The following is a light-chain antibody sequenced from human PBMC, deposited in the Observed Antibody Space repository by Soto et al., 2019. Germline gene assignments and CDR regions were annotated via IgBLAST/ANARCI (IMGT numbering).Light chain of an antibody. CDR1: SSDVGGYNY. CDR2: EVS. CDR3: SSYTSSSTLV. Sequence: QSALTQPASVSGSPGQSITISCTRTSSDVGGYNYVSWYQQYPGKAPKLMIYEVSNRPSGVSNRFSGSKSGNTASLTISGLQAEDEAVYYCSSYTSSSTLVFGTGTKLTVL. V-gene: IGLV2-14*01. J-gene: IGLJ1*01.